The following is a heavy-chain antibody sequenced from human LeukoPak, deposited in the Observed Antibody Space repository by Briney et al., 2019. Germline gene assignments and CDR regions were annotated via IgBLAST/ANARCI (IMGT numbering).Heavy chain of an antibody. CDR1: GYSFTGYL. Sequence: ASMKVSCKASGYSFTGYLIHWVRQAPGQGLEWMGWIDPKSGVTNSAQKFQGRVTMTRDTSNSTVYVELDSLRSDDTAVYCARLGEDGDDMDVWGKGTTVTVSS. J-gene: IGHJ6*03. V-gene: IGHV1-2*02. D-gene: IGHD4-17*01. CDR2: IDPKSGVT. CDR3: ARLGEDGDDMDV.